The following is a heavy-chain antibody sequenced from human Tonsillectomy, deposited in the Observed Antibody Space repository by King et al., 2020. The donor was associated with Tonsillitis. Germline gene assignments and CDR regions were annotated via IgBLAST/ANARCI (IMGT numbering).Heavy chain of an antibody. CDR2: IKSDGSST. V-gene: IGHV3-74*01. Sequence: VQLVESGGGLVQPGGSLRLSCAASGFTFSSYWMHWVRQAPGKGLVWVSRIKSDGSSTSYADPLKGRFTISRDNAKNTLYLQMNSLRAEDTAVYFCTRVRTVGFDAFDIWGQGTMVTVSS. J-gene: IGHJ3*02. CDR1: GFTFSSYW. D-gene: IGHD1/OR15-1a*01. CDR3: TRVRTVGFDAFDI.